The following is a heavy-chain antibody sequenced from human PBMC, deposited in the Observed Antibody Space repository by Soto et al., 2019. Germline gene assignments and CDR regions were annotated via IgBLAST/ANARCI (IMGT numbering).Heavy chain of an antibody. D-gene: IGHD3-3*01. CDR1: GFTFSSYW. Sequence: GGSLRLSCAASGFTFSSYWMSWVRQAPGKGLEWVANIKQDGSEKYYVDSVKGRFTISRDNAKNSLYLQMNSLRAEDTAVYYCASGPVTIFGVVTKYFDYWGQGTLVTVSS. V-gene: IGHV3-7*01. J-gene: IGHJ4*02. CDR3: ASGPVTIFGVVTKYFDY. CDR2: IKQDGSEK.